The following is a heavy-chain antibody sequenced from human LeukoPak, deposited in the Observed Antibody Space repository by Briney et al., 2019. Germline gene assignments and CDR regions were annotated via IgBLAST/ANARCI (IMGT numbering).Heavy chain of an antibody. Sequence: GGSLRLSCAASGFTVSSNYMSWVRQPPGKGLEWVSVIYSGGSTYYAASVKGRFTIPRDNSKNTLYLQMNCLRAEDTAVYYCARDPDGDYVFDYWGQGTLVTVSS. CDR3: ARDPDGDYVFDY. CDR2: IYSGGST. D-gene: IGHD4-17*01. CDR1: GFTVSSNY. J-gene: IGHJ4*02. V-gene: IGHV3-66*02.